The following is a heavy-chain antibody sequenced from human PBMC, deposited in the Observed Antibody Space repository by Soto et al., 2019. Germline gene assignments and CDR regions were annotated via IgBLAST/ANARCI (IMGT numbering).Heavy chain of an antibody. V-gene: IGHV3-30*18. Sequence: GSLRLSCAASGFTFSSYGMHWVRQAPGKGLEWVAVISYDGSNKYYADSVKGRFTISRDNSKNTLDLQMNSLRAEDTAVYYCANDFSGYCSSTSCYDAFDIWGQGTMVTASS. CDR2: ISYDGSNK. D-gene: IGHD2-2*01. CDR3: ANDFSGYCSSTSCYDAFDI. J-gene: IGHJ3*02. CDR1: GFTFSSYG.